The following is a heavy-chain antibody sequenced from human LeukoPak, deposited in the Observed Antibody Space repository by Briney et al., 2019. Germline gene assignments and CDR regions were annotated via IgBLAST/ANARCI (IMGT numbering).Heavy chain of an antibody. Sequence: GGSLRLSCAASGFTFSDYYMSWIRQAPGKGLEWVAVISSDGSNKYYGDSVKGRFTISRDNSRNTLYLQMSNLRADDTAMYYCSRDRSRGYSFTWGQGTLVTVS. J-gene: IGHJ5*02. CDR1: GFTFSDYY. V-gene: IGHV3-30*03. D-gene: IGHD5-12*01. CDR3: SRDRSRGYSFT. CDR2: ISSDGSNK.